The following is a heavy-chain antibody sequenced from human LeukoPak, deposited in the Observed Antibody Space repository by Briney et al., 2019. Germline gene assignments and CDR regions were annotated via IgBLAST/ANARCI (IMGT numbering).Heavy chain of an antibody. J-gene: IGHJ5*02. Sequence: SQTLSLTCTVSGGSISSGGYYWSWIRQPPGKGLEWIGYIYYSGSTYYNPSLKSRVTISVDTSKNQFSLKLSSVTAADTAVYYCARFRREYCGGDCYNNWFDPWGQGTLVTVSS. D-gene: IGHD2-21*02. CDR3: ARFRREYCGGDCYNNWFDP. V-gene: IGHV4-30-4*01. CDR1: GGSISSGGYY. CDR2: IYYSGST.